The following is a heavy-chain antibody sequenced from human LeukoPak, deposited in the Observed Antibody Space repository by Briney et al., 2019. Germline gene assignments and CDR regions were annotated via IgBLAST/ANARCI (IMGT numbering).Heavy chain of an antibody. D-gene: IGHD3-16*01. CDR3: ARAYFDY. Sequence: SSETLSLTCTVSGGSISSSDYYWGWIRQPPGKGLEWIGNIYYSGSTYYNPSLKSRVTISVDTSKNQFSLKLSSVTAADTAVYYCARAYFDYWGQGTLVTVSS. J-gene: IGHJ4*02. CDR2: IYYSGST. CDR1: GGSISSSDYY. V-gene: IGHV4-39*01.